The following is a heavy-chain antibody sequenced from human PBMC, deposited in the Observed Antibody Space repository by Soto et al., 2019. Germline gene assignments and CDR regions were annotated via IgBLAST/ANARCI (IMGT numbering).Heavy chain of an antibody. CDR3: ARGGVQLERRSFFPFDY. CDR1: GGTFSSYA. CDR2: IIPIFGTA. D-gene: IGHD1-1*01. Sequence: QVQLVQSGAEVKKPGSSVKVSCKASGGTFSSYAISWVRQAPGQGLEWMGGIIPIFGTANYAQKFQGRVTITADKSTSTAYRELSSLRSEDTAVYYCARGGVQLERRSFFPFDYWGQGTLVTVSS. J-gene: IGHJ4*02. V-gene: IGHV1-69*06.